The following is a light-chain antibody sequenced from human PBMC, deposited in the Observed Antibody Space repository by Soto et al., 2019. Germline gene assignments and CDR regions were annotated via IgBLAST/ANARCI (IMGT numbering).Light chain of an antibody. CDR2: CTS. CDR3: QQYGSSPPMYT. CDR1: QSVYSRY. J-gene: IGKJ2*01. V-gene: IGKV3-20*01. Sequence: EIVLTQSPGTLSLSPGERATLSCRASQSVYSRYLAWYQQKPGQAPRLLIYCTSSRATGIPDRFSGSGSGTDFTLTISRLEPEDFAVYYCQQYGSSPPMYTFGQWTKLEIK.